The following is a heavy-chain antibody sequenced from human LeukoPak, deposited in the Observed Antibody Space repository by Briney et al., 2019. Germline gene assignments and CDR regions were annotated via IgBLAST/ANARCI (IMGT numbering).Heavy chain of an antibody. D-gene: IGHD3-22*01. J-gene: IGHJ4*02. Sequence: GGSLRLSCAASGFNFSSYGMLCVPPAPGEGLEWGAFLSYDGSNKYYADSVKGRFTISRDNSKNTLYLQMNSLRAEDTAVYYCAKAHPEYDSSGYSDYWGQGTLVTVSS. CDR2: LSYDGSNK. CDR1: GFNFSSYG. CDR3: AKAHPEYDSSGYSDY. V-gene: IGHV3-30*18.